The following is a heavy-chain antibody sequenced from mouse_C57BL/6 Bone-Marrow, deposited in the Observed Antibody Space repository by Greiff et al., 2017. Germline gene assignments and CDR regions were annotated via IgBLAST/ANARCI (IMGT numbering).Heavy chain of an antibody. V-gene: IGHV1-82*01. CDR2: IYPGDGDT. D-gene: IGHD1-1*01. J-gene: IGHJ1*03. CDR1: GYAFSSSW. Sequence: QVQLQQSGPELVKPGASVKISCKASGYAFSSSWMNWVKQRPGKGLEWIGRIYPGDGDTNYNGKFKGKATLTADKSSSTAYMQLSSLTSEDSAVYFCARDRYYGSSDWYFDVWGTGTTVTVSS. CDR3: ARDRYYGSSDWYFDV.